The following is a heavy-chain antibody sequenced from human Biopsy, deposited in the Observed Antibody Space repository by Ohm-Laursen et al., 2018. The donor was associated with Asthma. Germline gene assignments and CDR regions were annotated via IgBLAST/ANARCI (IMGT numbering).Heavy chain of an antibody. V-gene: IGHV3-48*02. CDR2: ISSSSRTI. D-gene: IGHD4-17*01. CDR3: ARPRWGPYGY. CDR1: GSTFGDYC. J-gene: IGHJ4*02. Sequence: SLRLSCAASGSTFGDYCMSWVRQAPGKGLEWVSYISSSSRTIYYADSVKGRFTISRDNAKNSLYLQMNSLRDEDTAVYYCARPRWGPYGYWGQGTLVTVSS.